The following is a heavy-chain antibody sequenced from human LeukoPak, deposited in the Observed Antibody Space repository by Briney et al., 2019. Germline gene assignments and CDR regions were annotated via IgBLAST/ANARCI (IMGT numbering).Heavy chain of an antibody. Sequence: PGGSLRLSCAASGFTFSSYSMNWVRQAPGKGLEWVSSISSSSSYIYYADSVKGRFTISRDNSKNTLHLQMNSLRVEDTAVYYCAKLPDYSTWGGRFDPWGQGTLVTVSS. J-gene: IGHJ5*02. CDR2: ISSSSSYI. CDR1: GFTFSSYS. CDR3: AKLPDYSTWGGRFDP. D-gene: IGHD6-13*01. V-gene: IGHV3-21*04.